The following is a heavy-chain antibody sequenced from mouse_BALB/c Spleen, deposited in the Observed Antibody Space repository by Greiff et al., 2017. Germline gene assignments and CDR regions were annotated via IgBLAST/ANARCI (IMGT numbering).Heavy chain of an antibody. Sequence: QVQLQQPGAELVKPGAPVKLSCKASGYTFTSYWMNWVKQRPGRGLEWIGRIDPSDSETHYNQKFKDKATLTVDKSSSTAYIQLSSLTSENSAVYCDTGDYGNAMDYWGQGTSVTVSS. CDR2: IDPSDSET. CDR3: TGDYGNAMDY. V-gene: IGHV1S72*01. D-gene: IGHD1-1*01. J-gene: IGHJ4*01. CDR1: GYTFTSYW.